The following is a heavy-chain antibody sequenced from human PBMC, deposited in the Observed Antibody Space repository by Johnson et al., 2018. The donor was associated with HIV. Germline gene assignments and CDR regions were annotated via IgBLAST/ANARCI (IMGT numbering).Heavy chain of an antibody. Sequence: VQLVESGGGLVQPGRSLRLSCAASGFTFDDYAMHWVRQAPGNGLEWVSGINWNGGSTGYADSVKGRFTISRDNAKNSLYLQMNSLRVEDTALYYCAKDVNTYGVGGEDAFDIWGQGQMVTVSS. CDR1: GFTFDDYA. CDR2: INWNGGST. CDR3: AKDVNTYGVGGEDAFDI. D-gene: IGHD5-18*01. V-gene: IGHV3-9*01. J-gene: IGHJ3*02.